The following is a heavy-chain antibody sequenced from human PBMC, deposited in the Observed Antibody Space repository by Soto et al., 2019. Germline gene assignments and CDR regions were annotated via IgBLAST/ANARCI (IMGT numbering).Heavy chain of an antibody. V-gene: IGHV2-5*02. D-gene: IGHD3-16*01. Sequence: QITLKESGPTLVKPTQTLTLTCTFSGFSLTTRGVGVGWIRQPPGKALEWLALIYWDDDEGYSPSLKSRPTSYRDTYKTRVLPTMNIVEPVGTATYYCAVRPRGFWYYFEYWGRGTLVPVFS. CDR2: IYWDDDE. CDR1: GFSLTTRGVG. CDR3: AVRPRGFWYYFEY. J-gene: IGHJ4*02.